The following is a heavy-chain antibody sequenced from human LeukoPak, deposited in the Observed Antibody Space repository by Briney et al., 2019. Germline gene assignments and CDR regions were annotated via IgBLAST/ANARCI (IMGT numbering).Heavy chain of an antibody. J-gene: IGHJ4*02. Sequence: ASVKVSCKTSGYTFTGYYLHWVRQAPGQGLEWMGWINPNSGGTNYAQKFQGRVAMTRDTSINTAYMELSSLRSDDTAIYYCARYCDVARCLPFDYWGQGSAVTVSS. V-gene: IGHV1-2*02. CDR1: GYTFTGYY. D-gene: IGHD3-16*01. CDR2: INPNSGGT. CDR3: ARYCDVARCLPFDY.